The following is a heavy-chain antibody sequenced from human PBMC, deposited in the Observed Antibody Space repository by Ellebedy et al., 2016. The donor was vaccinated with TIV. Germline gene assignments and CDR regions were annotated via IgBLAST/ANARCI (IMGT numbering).Heavy chain of an antibody. CDR2: IVGSGA. CDR1: GFTFSPYA. J-gene: IGHJ4*02. D-gene: IGHD2-21*02. CDR3: AKDRTSGDGYWVFDS. V-gene: IGHV3-23*05. Sequence: GESLKISCAASGFTFSPYAMAWVRQAPGKGLEWVSGIVGSGAEKYADSVKGRFTISRDNSKRTVALQMRSVRDEDTAVYFCAKDRTSGDGYWVFDSWGQGTMVSVSS.